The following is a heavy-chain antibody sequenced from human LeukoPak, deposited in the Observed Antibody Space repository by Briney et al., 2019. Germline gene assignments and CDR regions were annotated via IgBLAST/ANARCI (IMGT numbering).Heavy chain of an antibody. V-gene: IGHV1-69*13. D-gene: IGHD5-18*01. CDR2: IIPIFGTA. J-gene: IGHJ3*02. CDR3: ARDRTRYGYGPYDAFDI. CDR1: GGTFSSYA. Sequence: SVKVSCKASGGTFSSYAISWVRQAPGQGLEWMGGIIPIFGTANYAQKFQGRVTITADESTSTAYMELSSLRSEDTAVYYCARDRTRYGYGPYDAFDIWGQGTMVTVSS.